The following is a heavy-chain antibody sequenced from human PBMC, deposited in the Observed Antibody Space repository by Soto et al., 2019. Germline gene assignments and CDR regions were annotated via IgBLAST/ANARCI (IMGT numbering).Heavy chain of an antibody. CDR1: AFTFRSYT. D-gene: IGHD4-4*01. CDR2: ISYDGSKT. CDR3: ARDRDSSYFPPPYYFDS. V-gene: IGHV3-30*04. J-gene: IGHJ4*02. Sequence: LRLSCAASAFTFRSYTMHWVRQAPGKGLEWVATISYDGSKTNYADSVRGRFTISRDNSKSTLFLQMDSLRPEDTAVYSCARDRDSSYFPPPYYFDSWGQGTLVTVSS.